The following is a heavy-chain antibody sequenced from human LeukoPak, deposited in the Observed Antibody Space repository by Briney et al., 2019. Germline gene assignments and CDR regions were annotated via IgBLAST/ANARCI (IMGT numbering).Heavy chain of an antibody. J-gene: IGHJ5*02. CDR1: GGSISSYY. Sequence: NPSETLSLTCTVSGGSISSYYWSWIRQPPGKGLEWIGYIYYSGSTNYNPSLKSRVTISVDTSKNQFSLKLSSVTAADTAVYYCARVSGPAARFDPWGQGTLVTVSS. V-gene: IGHV4-59*01. D-gene: IGHD2-2*01. CDR3: ARVSGPAARFDP. CDR2: IYYSGST.